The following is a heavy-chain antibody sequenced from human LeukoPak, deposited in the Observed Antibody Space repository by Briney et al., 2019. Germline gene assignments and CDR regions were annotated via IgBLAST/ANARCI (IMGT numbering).Heavy chain of an antibody. D-gene: IGHD4-23*01. CDR3: ARSNSGFGVLDGAFDI. Sequence: SVKVSCKASGGTFSSYTISWVRQAPGQGLEWMGRIIPILGIASYAQKFQGRVTITADKSTSTAYMELSSLRSEDTAVYYCARSNSGFGVLDGAFDIWGQGTMVTVSS. V-gene: IGHV1-69*02. CDR2: IIPILGIA. CDR1: GGTFSSYT. J-gene: IGHJ3*02.